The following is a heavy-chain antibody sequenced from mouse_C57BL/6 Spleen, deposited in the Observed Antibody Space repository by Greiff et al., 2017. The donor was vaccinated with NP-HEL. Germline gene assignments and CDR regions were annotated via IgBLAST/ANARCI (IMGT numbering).Heavy chain of an antibody. D-gene: IGHD1-1*01. Sequence: VQLQQSGPGLVKPSQSLSLTCSVTGYSITSGYYWNWIRQFPGNKLEWMGYISYDGSNNYNPSLKNRISITRDTSKNQFFLKLNSVTTEDTATYYCARGGVVAFDYWGQGTTLTVSS. CDR2: ISYDGSN. V-gene: IGHV3-6*01. CDR3: ARGGVVAFDY. CDR1: GYSITSGYY. J-gene: IGHJ2*01.